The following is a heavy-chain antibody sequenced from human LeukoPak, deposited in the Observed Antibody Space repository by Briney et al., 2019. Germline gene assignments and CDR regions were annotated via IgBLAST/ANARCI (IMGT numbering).Heavy chain of an antibody. Sequence: PGGSLRLSCAASGFTFSSYGMHWVRQAPGKGLEWVAVIWYDGSNKYYADSVKGQFTISRDNSKNTLYLQMNSLRAEDTAVYYCAKDQGDGYNYLFDYWGQGTLVTVSS. CDR3: AKDQGDGYNYLFDY. CDR1: GFTFSSYG. J-gene: IGHJ4*02. D-gene: IGHD5-24*01. V-gene: IGHV3-33*06. CDR2: IWYDGSNK.